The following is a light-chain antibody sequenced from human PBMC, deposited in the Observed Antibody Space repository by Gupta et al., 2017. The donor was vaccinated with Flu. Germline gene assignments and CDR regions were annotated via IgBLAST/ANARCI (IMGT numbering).Light chain of an antibody. CDR3: QQSYSNVALS. CDR1: QTIYNS. V-gene: IGKV1-39*01. CDR2: DAS. J-gene: IGKJ4*01. Sequence: DIQMTQSPSSLSASIGDRVTFTCRASQTIYNSLNWYQQKPGRAPKLLISDASKLHSGVPPRFSGSGSGTDFTLTISSGQPEDFGTYYCQQSYSNVALSFGGGTKVDIK.